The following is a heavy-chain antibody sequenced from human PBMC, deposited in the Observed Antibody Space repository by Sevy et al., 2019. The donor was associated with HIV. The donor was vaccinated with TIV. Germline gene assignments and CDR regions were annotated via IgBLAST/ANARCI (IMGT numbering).Heavy chain of an antibody. V-gene: IGHV3-21*01. D-gene: IGHD6-13*01. Sequence: GGSLRLSCAASGFTFSSYSMNWVRQAPGKGLEWVSSISSSSSYIYYADSVKGRFTISRDNAKNSLYLQMNSLRAEDTAVYYCARDGSGSSSWFTGYYYYMDVWGKGTTVTVSS. J-gene: IGHJ6*03. CDR3: ARDGSGSSSWFTGYYYYMDV. CDR2: ISSSSSYI. CDR1: GFTFSSYS.